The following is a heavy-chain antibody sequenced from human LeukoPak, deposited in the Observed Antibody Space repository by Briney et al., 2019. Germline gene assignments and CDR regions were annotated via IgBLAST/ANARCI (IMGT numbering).Heavy chain of an antibody. J-gene: IGHJ3*01. D-gene: IGHD2-15*01. CDR3: ARESEHSVSQVDFDL. CDR2: ISSSSSYI. Sequence: GSLRLSCAAPGFTFSSYSMNWVRQAPGKGLEWVSSISSSSSYIYYADSVKGRFTISRDNAKNSLYLQMNSLRGEDTAVYYCARESEHSVSQVDFDLWGQGTMVTVSS. V-gene: IGHV3-21*01. CDR1: GFTFSSYS.